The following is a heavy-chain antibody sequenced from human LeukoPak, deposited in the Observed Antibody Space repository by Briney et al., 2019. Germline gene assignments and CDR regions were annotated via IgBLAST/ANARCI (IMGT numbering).Heavy chain of an antibody. Sequence: ASVKVSCKASGYTFTSYYMHWVRQAPGQGLEWMGIINPSGGSTSYAQKFQGRVTMTRDTSTSTVYMELSSLRSEDTAVYYCARAEGDIVVVPAEESFQHWGQGTLVTVSS. CDR1: GYTFTSYY. CDR3: ARAEGDIVVVPAEESFQH. D-gene: IGHD2-2*01. J-gene: IGHJ1*01. CDR2: INPSGGST. V-gene: IGHV1-46*01.